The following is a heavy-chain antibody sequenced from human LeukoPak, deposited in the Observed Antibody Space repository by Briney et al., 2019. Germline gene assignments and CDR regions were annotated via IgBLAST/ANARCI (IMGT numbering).Heavy chain of an antibody. CDR1: GYTFSNYD. D-gene: IGHD6-13*01. Sequence: ASVKVSCKASGYTFSNYDIIWVRQATGQGLEWMGWMNPNSGNTGYTQNFQGRVTMTRNTSISTAYMDLSSLRSEDTAVYYCARGVKGQQLGYWGQGTLVTVSS. CDR3: ARGVKGQQLGY. CDR2: MNPNSGNT. J-gene: IGHJ4*02. V-gene: IGHV1-8*01.